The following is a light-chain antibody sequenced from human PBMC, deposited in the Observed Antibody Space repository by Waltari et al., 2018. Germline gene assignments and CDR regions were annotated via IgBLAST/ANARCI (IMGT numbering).Light chain of an antibody. CDR2: GNS. CDR3: QSYDSSLNWV. J-gene: IGLJ3*02. V-gene: IGLV1-40*01. Sequence: QSVLTPPPSVSGAPGQRVTFSCPGSSSNIGAGYDVHWYQQLPGTAPKLLIYGNSNRPSGVPDRFSGSKSGTSASLAITGLQAEDEADYYCQSYDSSLNWVFGEGTKLTVL. CDR1: SSNIGAGYD.